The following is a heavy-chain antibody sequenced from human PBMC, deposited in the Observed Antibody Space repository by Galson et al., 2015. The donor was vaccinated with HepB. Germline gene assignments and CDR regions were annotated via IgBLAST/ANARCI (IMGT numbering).Heavy chain of an antibody. Sequence: SLRLSCAASGFTFSSFWMSWVRQAPGKGLEWVANIKQDGSEKYYVDSVKGRFTISGDNAKNSLYLQMSSLRAEDTAVYYCARRGGAAAGDFDYWGQGTLVTVSS. CDR3: ARRGGAAAGDFDY. V-gene: IGHV3-7*03. CDR1: GFTFSSFW. J-gene: IGHJ4*02. D-gene: IGHD6-13*01. CDR2: IKQDGSEK.